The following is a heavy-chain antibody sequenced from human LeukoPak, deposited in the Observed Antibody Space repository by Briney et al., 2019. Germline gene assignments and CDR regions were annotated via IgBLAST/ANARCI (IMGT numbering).Heavy chain of an antibody. CDR3: AKTMEQWLGNWFDP. Sequence: GGSLRLSCAASGFTFSSYWMHWVRQAPGKGLVWVSRINSDGSSTSYADSVKGRFTISRDNAKNTLYLQMNSLRAEDTAVYYCAKTMEQWLGNWFDPWGQGTLVTVSS. J-gene: IGHJ5*02. V-gene: IGHV3-74*01. CDR1: GFTFSSYW. CDR2: INSDGSST. D-gene: IGHD6-19*01.